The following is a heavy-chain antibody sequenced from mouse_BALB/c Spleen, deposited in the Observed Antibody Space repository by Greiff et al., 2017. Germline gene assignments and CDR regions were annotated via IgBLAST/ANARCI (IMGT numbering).Heavy chain of an antibody. V-gene: IGHV2-6-2*01. Sequence: VKLVESGPDLVAPSQSLSITCTVSGFSLTSYGVHWVRQPPGKGLEWLVVIWSDGSTTYNSALKSRLSISKDNSKSQVFLKMNSLQTDDTAMYYCARHDDGYPWCADWGQGTLVTVSA. J-gene: IGHJ3*01. CDR3: ARHDDGYPWCAD. CDR1: GFSLTSYG. D-gene: IGHD2-3*01. CDR2: IWSDGST.